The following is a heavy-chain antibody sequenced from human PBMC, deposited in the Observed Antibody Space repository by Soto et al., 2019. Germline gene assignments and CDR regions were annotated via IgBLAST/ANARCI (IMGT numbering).Heavy chain of an antibody. Sequence: QLQLQESGPGLVKPSQTLSLACTVSGGSFSSGGYYWSWIRQLPGQVLEWIGYVYYSGSTYYNTCLKSRFTISIDTAKTQCSLKLSSVTAADTAVYYWARSTSFSGHHGYWGQGTRFTFSS. CDR3: ARSTSFSGHHGY. CDR1: GGSFSSGGYY. CDR2: VYYSGST. V-gene: IGHV4-31*03. D-gene: IGHD3-10*01. J-gene: IGHJ4*02.